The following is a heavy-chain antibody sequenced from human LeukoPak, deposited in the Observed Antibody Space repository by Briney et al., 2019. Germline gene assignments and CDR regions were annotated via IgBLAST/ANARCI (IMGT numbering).Heavy chain of an antibody. J-gene: IGHJ6*03. CDR1: RGSISSSSYY. CDR3: ARGRGYYYYYYMDV. D-gene: IGHD3-10*01. V-gene: IGHV4-39*07. Sequence: SETLSLTCTVSRGSISSSSYYWSWIRQPPGKGLEWIGEINHSGSTNYNPSLKSRVTISVDTSKNQFSLKLSSVTAADTAVYYCARGRGYYYYYYMDVWGKGTTVTVSS. CDR2: INHSGST.